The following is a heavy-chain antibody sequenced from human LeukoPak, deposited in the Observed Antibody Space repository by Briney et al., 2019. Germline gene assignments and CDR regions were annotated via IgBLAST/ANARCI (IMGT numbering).Heavy chain of an antibody. D-gene: IGHD6-19*01. Sequence: PSETLSLTCTVSGDSMNGYYWSWLGQPAGRGREWIGRVYLTRSTDYNPSLRSRIIISLERSKNQFSLQVTSLTAADTAVYYCAGDSAVAGPGFQHWGQGTLITVSS. J-gene: IGHJ1*01. CDR2: VYLTRST. CDR3: AGDSAVAGPGFQH. CDR1: GDSMNGYY. V-gene: IGHV4-4*07.